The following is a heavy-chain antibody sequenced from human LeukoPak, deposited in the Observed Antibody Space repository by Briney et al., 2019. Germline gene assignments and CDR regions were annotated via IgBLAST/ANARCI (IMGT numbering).Heavy chain of an antibody. CDR2: IESKTDGGTT. J-gene: IGHJ4*02. Sequence: GGSLRLSCAASGFTFSNAWMNWVRQAPGKGLEWVGRIESKTDGGTTDYAAPVKGRFTISRDDSKNTLYLQMNSLKTEDTAVYYCTTKYYFDYWGQGTPVTVSS. CDR3: TTKYYFDY. CDR1: GFTFSNAW. V-gene: IGHV3-15*07.